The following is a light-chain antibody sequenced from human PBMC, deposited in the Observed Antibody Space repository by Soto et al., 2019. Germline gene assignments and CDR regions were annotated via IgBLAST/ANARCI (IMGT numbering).Light chain of an antibody. V-gene: IGLV2-8*01. CDR3: CSYAASNNFYFV. J-gene: IGLJ3*02. CDR2: EVT. Sequence: QSALTQPPSASGSPGQSVTISCTGTSSDVGGYNYVSWYQQYPGRAPKLMIYEVTKRPSGVPDRFSVSKSGNTASLTVSGLQAEDEADYYCCSYAASNNFYFVFGGGTKLTVL. CDR1: SSDVGGYNY.